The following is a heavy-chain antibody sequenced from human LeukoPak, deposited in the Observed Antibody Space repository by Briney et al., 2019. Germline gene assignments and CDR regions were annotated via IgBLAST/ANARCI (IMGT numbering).Heavy chain of an antibody. Sequence: SETLSLTCSVSGASISSGSYFWTWIRQPAGKGLEWIGRIYTTGSTNYNPSLTSRVTISMDASKNQFSLNLSSVTAADTAVYYCATSPYYFYMDVRGKGTSVIVSS. CDR1: GASISSGSYF. CDR2: IYTTGST. J-gene: IGHJ6*03. CDR3: ATSPYYFYMDV. V-gene: IGHV4-61*02.